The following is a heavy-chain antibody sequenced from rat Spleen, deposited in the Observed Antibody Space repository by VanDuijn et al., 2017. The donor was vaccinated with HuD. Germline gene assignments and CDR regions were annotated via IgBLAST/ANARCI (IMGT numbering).Heavy chain of an antibody. CDR1: GFTFSNYG. D-gene: IGHD2-5*01. Sequence: EVQLVESGGGLVQPGRSLKLSCAASGFTFSNYGMAWVRQAPTKGLEWVAIISYDGSRIYYRDSVKGRFTISRDNGKNTLYLEMDSLGSEDMATYYCVRQGYLRDWYFDFWGPGTMVTVSS. J-gene: IGHJ1*01. CDR2: ISYDGSRI. V-gene: IGHV5-29*01. CDR3: VRQGYLRDWYFDF.